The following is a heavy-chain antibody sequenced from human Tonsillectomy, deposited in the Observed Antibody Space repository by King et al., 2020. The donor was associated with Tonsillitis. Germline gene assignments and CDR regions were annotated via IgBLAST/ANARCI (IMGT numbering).Heavy chain of an antibody. D-gene: IGHD3-10*01. CDR2: INSDGDST. J-gene: IGHJ4*02. Sequence: QLVQSGGGLVQPGGSLRLSCADSGFTFSSYWMHWVRHAPGKGLVWVSRINSDGDSTGYADSVKGRFTISRDNAKNMLYLQMNNLRAEDTAVYYCARGRAYGLFDFWGQGTLVSVSS. V-gene: IGHV3-74*02. CDR3: ARGRAYGLFDF. CDR1: GFTFSSYW.